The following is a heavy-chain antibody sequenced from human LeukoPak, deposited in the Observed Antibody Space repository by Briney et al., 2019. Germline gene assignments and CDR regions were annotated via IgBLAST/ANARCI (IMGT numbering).Heavy chain of an antibody. CDR1: GFTFSDYS. J-gene: IGHJ6*02. D-gene: IGHD2-2*01. CDR2: ISGRSSTI. Sequence: GGSLRLSCAASGFTFSDYSMNWVRQAPGKGLERISYISGRSSTIYYADSVKGRFTISRDSSKNTLYLQMNSLRAEDTAVYYCARSYCDSTSCYGGSGMDVWGQGTTVTVSS. V-gene: IGHV3-48*01. CDR3: ARSYCDSTSCYGGSGMDV.